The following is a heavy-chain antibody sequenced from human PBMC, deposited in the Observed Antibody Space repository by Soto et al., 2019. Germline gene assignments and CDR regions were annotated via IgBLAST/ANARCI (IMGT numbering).Heavy chain of an antibody. CDR2: ISYDGNTQ. J-gene: IGHJ4*02. CDR3: AKVSRPARISAPVFDY. V-gene: IGHV3-30-3*02. Sequence: TPGKGLDWVAVISYDGNTQFYGDSVKGRFIVSRDNSRNTLYLQLNNLQAEDTAVYYCAKVSRPARISAPVFDYWGQGNLVTVSS. D-gene: IGHD2-2*01.